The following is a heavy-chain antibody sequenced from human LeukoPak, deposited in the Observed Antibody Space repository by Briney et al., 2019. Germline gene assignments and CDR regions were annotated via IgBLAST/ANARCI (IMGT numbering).Heavy chain of an antibody. V-gene: IGHV4-39*07. CDR3: ARVFGYSYGYTRFDY. CDR1: GGSISSSSYY. Sequence: SETLSLTCTVSGGSISSSSYYWSWIRQPPGKGLEWIGEINHSGSTNYNPSLKSRVTISVDTSKNQFSLKLSSVTAADTAVYYCARVFGYSYGYTRFDYWGQGTLVTVSS. J-gene: IGHJ4*02. D-gene: IGHD5-18*01. CDR2: INHSGST.